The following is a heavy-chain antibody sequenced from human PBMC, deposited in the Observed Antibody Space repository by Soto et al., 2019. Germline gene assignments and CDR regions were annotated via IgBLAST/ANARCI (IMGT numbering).Heavy chain of an antibody. V-gene: IGHV4-31*03. CDR3: ERADDSSGYKGPYYFDY. CDR1: GGPISSYGYY. J-gene: IGHJ4*02. Sequence: PSETLSLTCIVSGGPISSYGYYWSWIRQHPGKGLKWIGYIYYSGSTYYNPYLKSRVTRSVDTSKKQFSLKLSSVTAADTAVYYCERADDSSGYKGPYYFDYWGQGTLVTVSS. CDR2: IYYSGST. D-gene: IGHD3-22*01.